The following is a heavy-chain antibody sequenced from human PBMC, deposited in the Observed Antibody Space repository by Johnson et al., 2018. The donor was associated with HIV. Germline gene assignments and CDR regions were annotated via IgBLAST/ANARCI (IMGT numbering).Heavy chain of an antibody. Sequence: VQLVESGGGLGQPGGSLRLSCASSGFTFSSFTMSWVRQAPGKGLQWISAISASGASAFYADSVKGRFTMSRDNSQDTLYLQMNSLTVEDTAIYFCAKGDPGRYAFDFWGLGTLVTVSS. CDR3: AKGDPGRYAFDF. D-gene: IGHD2-8*02. V-gene: IGHV3-23*04. CDR1: GFTFSSFT. CDR2: ISASGASA. J-gene: IGHJ3*01.